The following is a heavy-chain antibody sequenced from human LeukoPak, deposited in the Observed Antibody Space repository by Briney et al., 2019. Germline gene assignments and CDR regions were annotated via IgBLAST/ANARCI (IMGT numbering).Heavy chain of an antibody. CDR2: IFPSGGEI. D-gene: IGHD2-8*02. Sequence: GGTLRLSCAASGFTFSSYGMSWVRQAPGKGLERVSSIFPSGGEIHYADSVRGRFTISRDNSKSTLSLQTNSLRAEDTAIYYCATYRQVLLPFESWGQGTLVTVSS. CDR3: ATYRQVLLPFES. J-gene: IGHJ4*02. CDR1: GFTFSSYG. V-gene: IGHV3-23*01.